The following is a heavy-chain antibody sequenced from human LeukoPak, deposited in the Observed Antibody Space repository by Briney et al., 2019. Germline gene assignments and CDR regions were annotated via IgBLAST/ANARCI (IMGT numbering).Heavy chain of an antibody. D-gene: IGHD6-19*01. J-gene: IGHJ4*02. Sequence: PSETLSLTCTVSGYSISSGYYWGWIRQPPGKGLEWIGSIYHSGSTYYNPSLKSRVTISVDTSKNQFSLKLSSVTAADTAVYYCARDWTLYSSGWYNHAREGIDYWGQGTLVTVSS. V-gene: IGHV4-38-2*02. CDR2: IYHSGST. CDR1: GYSISSGYY. CDR3: ARDWTLYSSGWYNHAREGIDY.